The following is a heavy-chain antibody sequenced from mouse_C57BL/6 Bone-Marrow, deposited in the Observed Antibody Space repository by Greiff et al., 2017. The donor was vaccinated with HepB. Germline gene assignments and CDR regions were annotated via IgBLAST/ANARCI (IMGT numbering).Heavy chain of an antibody. Sequence: VQLQQSGAELVRPGTSVKMSCKASGYTFTNYWIGWAKQRPGHGLEWIGDIYPGGGYTNYNEKFKGKATLTADKSSSTAYMQFSSLTSEDSAIYYCARWDWGWYFDVWGTGTTVTVSS. CDR2: IYPGGGYT. J-gene: IGHJ1*03. CDR1: GYTFTNYW. V-gene: IGHV1-63*01. D-gene: IGHD4-1*01. CDR3: ARWDWGWYFDV.